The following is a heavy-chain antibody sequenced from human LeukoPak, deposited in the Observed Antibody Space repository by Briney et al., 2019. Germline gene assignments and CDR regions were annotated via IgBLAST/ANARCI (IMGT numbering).Heavy chain of an antibody. CDR3: ARDKYSSSLRI. Sequence: ASVKVSCKASGYTFTSYDINWVRQATGQGLEWMGWMNPNSGNTGYAQKLQGRVTMTTDTSTSTAYMELRSLRSDDTAVYYCARDKYSSSLRIWGQGTMVTVSS. V-gene: IGHV1-8*01. J-gene: IGHJ3*02. D-gene: IGHD6-13*01. CDR2: MNPNSGNT. CDR1: GYTFTSYD.